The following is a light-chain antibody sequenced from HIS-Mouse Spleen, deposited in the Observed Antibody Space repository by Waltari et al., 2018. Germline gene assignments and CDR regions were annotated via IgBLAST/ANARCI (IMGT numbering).Light chain of an antibody. Sequence: QSVLTQPPSASGTPAQRVTISCSGSSSNIGSNSVYWYQQLPGPAPKLLIYRNNQRPSGVPDRFSGSKSGTSASLAISGLRSEDEADYYCAAWDDSLSGWVFGGGTKLTVL. V-gene: IGLV1-47*01. J-gene: IGLJ3*02. CDR2: RNN. CDR3: AAWDDSLSGWV. CDR1: SSNIGSNS.